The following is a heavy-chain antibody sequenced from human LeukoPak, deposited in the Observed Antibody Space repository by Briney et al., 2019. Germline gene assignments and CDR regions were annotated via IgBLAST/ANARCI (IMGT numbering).Heavy chain of an antibody. CDR3: AKDGVTGHFWSGYSTYFDY. D-gene: IGHD3-3*02. V-gene: IGHV3-30*18. Sequence: GGSLRLSCAASGFTFSSYGMHWVRQAPGKGLEWVAVISYDGSNKYYADSVKGRFTIPRDNSKNTLYLQMNSLRAEDTAVYYCAKDGVTGHFWSGYSTYFDYWGQGTLVTVSS. CDR1: GFTFSSYG. CDR2: ISYDGSNK. J-gene: IGHJ4*02.